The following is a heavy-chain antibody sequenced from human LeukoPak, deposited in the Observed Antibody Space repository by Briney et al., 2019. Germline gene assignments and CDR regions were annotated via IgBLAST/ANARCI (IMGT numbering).Heavy chain of an antibody. V-gene: IGHV4-30-2*01. D-gene: IGHD2-21*02. CDR1: GGSISSGGYS. J-gene: IGHJ3*02. Sequence: PSETLSLTCAVSGGSISSGGYSWSWLRQPPGKGLEWIVYIYHSGSTYYSPSLKSRVTISVDRSKNQFSLKLSSVTAADTAVYYCARGKPTTLAYCGGDCYSLDAFDIWGQGTMVTVSS. CDR2: IYHSGST. CDR3: ARGKPTTLAYCGGDCYSLDAFDI.